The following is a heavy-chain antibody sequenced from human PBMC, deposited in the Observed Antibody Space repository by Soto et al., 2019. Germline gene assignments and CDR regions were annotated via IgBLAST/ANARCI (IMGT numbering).Heavy chain of an antibody. CDR3: AREFDSGDFGVDL. V-gene: IGHV1-2*02. D-gene: IGHD4-17*01. CDR1: GYTFTGYY. J-gene: IGHJ6*02. CDR2: VSPLSGGT. Sequence: QVQLVQSGPEVKKPGASVRVSCKASGYTFTGYYIHWVRQAPGQGLEWMGWVSPLSGGTNLAQRFQGRVTLTRDTSINTAYMELSSLRSGDTALYFCAREFDSGDFGVDLWGQGTTVSVSS.